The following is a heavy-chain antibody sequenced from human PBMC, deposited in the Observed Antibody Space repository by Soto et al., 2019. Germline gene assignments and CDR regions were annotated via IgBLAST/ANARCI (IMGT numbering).Heavy chain of an antibody. Sequence: SVKLSCKASGGTFSIYAFSWVRQAPGQGLEWMGGVIPMFGAPNYAQKFQGRVTIIADESTSTAYMELSSLTFQDTALYYCERVGGTSHGSRGCHCALCQHGGR. J-gene: IGHJ2*01. CDR1: GGTFSIYA. CDR2: VIPMFGAP. D-gene: IGHD3-22*01. CDR3: ERVGGTSHGSRGCHCALCQH. V-gene: IGHV1-69*13.